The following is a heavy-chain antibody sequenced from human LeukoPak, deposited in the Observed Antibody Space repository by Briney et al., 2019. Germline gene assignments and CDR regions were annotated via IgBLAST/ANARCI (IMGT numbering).Heavy chain of an antibody. D-gene: IGHD4-17*01. V-gene: IGHV1-46*02. Sequence: ASVKISCKASGHTFNIHYIHWVRQAPGQGLEWMAIINRGDGITGYAQRFQGRVTLTRDTFMSTVYMELSSLRSVDTAIYYCASEKNYGDKYFDSWGQGTVVTVSS. CDR1: GHTFNIHY. CDR3: ASEKNYGDKYFDS. J-gene: IGHJ4*02. CDR2: INRGDGIT.